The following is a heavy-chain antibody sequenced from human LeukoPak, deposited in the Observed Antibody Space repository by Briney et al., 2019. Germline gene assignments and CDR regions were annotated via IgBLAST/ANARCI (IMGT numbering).Heavy chain of an antibody. CDR1: GGSISSYY. Sequence: SESLSLTCTVPGGSISSYYWSWIRQPPGKGLEWIGYIYYSGNTDYNPSLKNRVTISVDTSKNQFYLKLSSVTAADTAVYYCARGLRNYDSSGPFDYWGQGTLVTVSS. CDR3: ARGLRNYDSSGPFDY. D-gene: IGHD3-22*01. CDR2: IYYSGNT. J-gene: IGHJ4*02. V-gene: IGHV4-59*01.